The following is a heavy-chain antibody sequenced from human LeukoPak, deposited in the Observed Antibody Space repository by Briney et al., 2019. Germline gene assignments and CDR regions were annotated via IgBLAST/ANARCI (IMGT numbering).Heavy chain of an antibody. Sequence: GGSLRLSCAASGFTFNSYGMHWVRQAPGKGLEWVAVISYDGSNKYYADSVKGRFSLSRDNSKNTLYLQMNTLRAEDTAVYYCASSAGYDILTGYYLVWGQGTLVTVSS. CDR3: ASSAGYDILTGYYLV. V-gene: IGHV3-30*03. CDR1: GFTFNSYG. D-gene: IGHD3-9*01. CDR2: ISYDGSNK. J-gene: IGHJ4*02.